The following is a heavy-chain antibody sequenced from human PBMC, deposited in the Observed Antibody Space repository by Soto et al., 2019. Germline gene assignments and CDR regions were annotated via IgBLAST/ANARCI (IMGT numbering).Heavy chain of an antibody. V-gene: IGHV4-61*01. CDR2: IYYSGST. Sequence: SETLSLTCTVSGGSVSSGSYYWSWIRQPPGKGLEWIGYIYYSGSTNYNPSLKSRVTISVDTSKNQFSLKLSSVTAADTAVYYCARERAVAGTWGYYYYYYGMDVWGQGTTVTAP. CDR3: ARERAVAGTWGYYYYYYGMDV. D-gene: IGHD6-19*01. CDR1: GGSVSSGSYY. J-gene: IGHJ6*02.